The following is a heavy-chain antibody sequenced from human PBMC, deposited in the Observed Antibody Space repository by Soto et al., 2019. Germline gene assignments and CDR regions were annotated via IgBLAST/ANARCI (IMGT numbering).Heavy chain of an antibody. V-gene: IGHV4-59*01. J-gene: IGHJ4*02. D-gene: IGHD6-25*01. CDR2: IYYGGTT. Sequence: QVQLQESGPGLLKPSETLSLTCIISGGSISSYYWNWIRQSPGKGLEWIGYIYYGGTTSYNPSLKSGVTISEDTSKNEFYLQLTSVTAADTAVYYCARGGAFDFWGQGALVTVSA. CDR1: GGSISSYY. CDR3: ARGGAFDF.